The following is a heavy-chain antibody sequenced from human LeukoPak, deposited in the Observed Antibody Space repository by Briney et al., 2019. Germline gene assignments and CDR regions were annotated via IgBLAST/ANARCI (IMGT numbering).Heavy chain of an antibody. CDR1: GYTFTGYY. V-gene: IGHV1-2*02. Sequence: ASVKVSCKASGYTFTGYYIHWVRQAPGQGLEWMGWINPNRGGTNYAQKFQGRVTMTRDTSISTAYMELSRLRSDDTAVYYCARDPRERYFDSTNYYYYYMDVWGKGTTVTISS. CDR2: INPNRGGT. J-gene: IGHJ6*03. CDR3: ARDPRERYFDSTNYYYYYMDV. D-gene: IGHD3-9*01.